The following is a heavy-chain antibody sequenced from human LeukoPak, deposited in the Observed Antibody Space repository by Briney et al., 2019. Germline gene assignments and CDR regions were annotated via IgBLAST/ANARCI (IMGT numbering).Heavy chain of an antibody. CDR2: IYYSGST. D-gene: IGHD6-19*01. V-gene: IGHV4-59*08. Sequence: SETLSLTCTVSGGSISSHYWSWFRQPPGRGLEWIGYIYYSGSTNYNASLKSRVTISVDTSKNQFSLKLSSVTAADTAVYYCARGGRYQDYWGQGTLVTVSS. CDR1: GGSISSHY. J-gene: IGHJ4*02. CDR3: ARGGRYQDY.